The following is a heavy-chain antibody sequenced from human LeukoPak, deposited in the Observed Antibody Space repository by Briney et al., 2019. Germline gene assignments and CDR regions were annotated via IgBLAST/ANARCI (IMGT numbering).Heavy chain of an antibody. CDR1: GYTFTNYD. J-gene: IGHJ5*02. CDR2: MNPKSGNT. V-gene: IGHV1-8*01. CDR3: ARDQDIVVVVAALRQREMGGFDP. D-gene: IGHD2-15*01. Sequence: GASEKVSCKASGYTFTNYDINWVRQATGQGPEWMGWMNPKSGNTGYAQKFQGRVTMTRNTSISTAYMELSSLRSDDTAVYYCARDQDIVVVVAALRQREMGGFDPWGQGTLVTVSS.